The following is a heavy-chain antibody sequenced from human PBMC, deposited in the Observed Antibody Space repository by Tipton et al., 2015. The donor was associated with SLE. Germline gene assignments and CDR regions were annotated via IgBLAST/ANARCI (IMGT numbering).Heavy chain of an antibody. CDR1: GGSISSSSYY. D-gene: IGHD6-19*01. CDR3: ARPGVGGWYDY. V-gene: IGHV4-39*07. Sequence: LRLSCTVSGGSISSSSYYWGWIRQPPGKGLEWIGSIYYSGSTYYNPSLKSRVTISVDTSKNQFSLKLRSVTAADTAVYYCARPGVGGWYDYWGQGTLVTVSS. J-gene: IGHJ4*02. CDR2: IYYSGST.